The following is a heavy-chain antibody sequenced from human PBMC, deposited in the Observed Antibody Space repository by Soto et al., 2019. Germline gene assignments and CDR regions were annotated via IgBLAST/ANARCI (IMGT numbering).Heavy chain of an antibody. D-gene: IGHD6-13*01. CDR3: ARHKERGGNDNSWLLPSDY. V-gene: IGHV4-39*01. CDR1: GGSISSTNSY. CDR2: IYYSGGT. Sequence: QLQLQESGPGLVKPSETLSLTCAVSGGSISSTNSYWGWIRQSPGKGLEWIGSIYYSGGTYYNPSLKRRVTVSVDTSKNQFSLRLISVTAADTAVYYCARHKERGGNDNSWLLPSDYWGQGTLVTVSS. J-gene: IGHJ4*02.